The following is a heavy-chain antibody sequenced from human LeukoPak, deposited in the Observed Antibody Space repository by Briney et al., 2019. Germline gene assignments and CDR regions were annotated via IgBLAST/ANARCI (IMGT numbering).Heavy chain of an antibody. D-gene: IGHD5-18*01. V-gene: IGHV4-39*01. CDR1: GVSISSSNSC. J-gene: IGHJ3*02. CDR2: IYCSGNT. Sequence: PSETLSLTCTVSGVSISSSNSCWGWIRQPPGKGLEWIGSIYCSGNTYYNASLKSQVSISIDTSKNQFSLRLTSVTAADTAVYYCARRARGYSYGYYRLSAFDIWGQGTMVTVSS. CDR3: ARRARGYSYGYYRLSAFDI.